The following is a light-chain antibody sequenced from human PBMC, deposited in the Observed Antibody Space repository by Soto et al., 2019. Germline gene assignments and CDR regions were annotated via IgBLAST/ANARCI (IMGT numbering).Light chain of an antibody. Sequence: QSALTQPASVSGSPGQSITISCTGTSSDVGSYNLVSWYQQHPGKAPKLMIYEVTQRPSGVANRFSGSKSGNTASLTISGLQAEDADDYYCCSYAPSSTYVFGPGTKLTVL. CDR1: SSDVGSYNL. CDR3: CSYAPSSTYV. J-gene: IGLJ1*01. V-gene: IGLV2-23*02. CDR2: EVT.